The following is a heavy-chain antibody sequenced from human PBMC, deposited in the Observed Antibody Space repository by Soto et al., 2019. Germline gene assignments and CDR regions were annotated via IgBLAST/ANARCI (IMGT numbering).Heavy chain of an antibody. D-gene: IGHD3-22*01. J-gene: IGHJ4*02. CDR2: ISYDGSNK. CDR1: GFTFSSYG. CDR3: AKDIKYYYDSSGRWGLDY. Sequence: GGSLRLSCAASGFTFSSYGMHWVRQAPGKGLEWVAVISYDGSNKYYADSVKGRFTISRDNSKNTLYLQMNSLRAEDTAVYYCAKDIKYYYDSSGRWGLDYWGQGTLVTVSS. V-gene: IGHV3-30*18.